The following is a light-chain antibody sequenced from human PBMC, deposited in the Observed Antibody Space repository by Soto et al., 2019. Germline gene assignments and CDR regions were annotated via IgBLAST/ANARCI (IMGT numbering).Light chain of an antibody. CDR3: GTCESSLSAVV. CDR1: GSNIGNHY. Sequence: QSVLTQPPSVSAAPRKRVTISCSGSGSNIGNHYVSWYQQLPGTAPKLLIYDNNKRPSGIPDRFSGSKSGTSATLGITGLQTGDEADYYCGTCESSLSAVVFGGGTKLTVL. CDR2: DNN. V-gene: IGLV1-51*01. J-gene: IGLJ2*01.